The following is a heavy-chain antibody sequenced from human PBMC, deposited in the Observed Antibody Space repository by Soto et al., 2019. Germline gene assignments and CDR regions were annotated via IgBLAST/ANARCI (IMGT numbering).Heavy chain of an antibody. Sequence: PVGSLRLSCAASEFTFDKYYMTWVRQAPGKGPEWVANIKPDGSEQYYVDSVKGRFTISRDNANNSLYLLMNSLRAEDTAVYFCARGNWNYYYGFDVWGQGTTVTVSS. V-gene: IGHV3-7*01. CDR2: IKPDGSEQ. D-gene: IGHD1-20*01. J-gene: IGHJ6*02. CDR3: ARGNWNYYYGFDV. CDR1: EFTFDKYY.